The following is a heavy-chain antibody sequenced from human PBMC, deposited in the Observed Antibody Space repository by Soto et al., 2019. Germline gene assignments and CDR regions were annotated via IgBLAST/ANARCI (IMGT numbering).Heavy chain of an antibody. V-gene: IGHV4-39*02. CDR1: GGSIDRSNYY. Sequence: SETLSLTCTVSGGSIDRSNYYWDWLRQPPGKGLEWIGTTYYNGNAYYNPSLKSRVTMSVDTSKNQFSLKLISVTAADMAVYYCARDWAAAGPFDYWGQGTLVTVSS. CDR2: TYYNGNA. J-gene: IGHJ4*02. CDR3: ARDWAAAGPFDY. D-gene: IGHD6-13*01.